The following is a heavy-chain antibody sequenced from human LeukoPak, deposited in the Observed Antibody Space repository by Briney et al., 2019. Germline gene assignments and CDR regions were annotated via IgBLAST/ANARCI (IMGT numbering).Heavy chain of an antibody. CDR2: IYYSGST. V-gene: IGHV4-39*07. J-gene: IGHJ6*02. CDR1: GGSISSISSNNYH. CDR3: PRDRRDDFWSGYWVRGYGMDV. D-gene: IGHD3-3*01. Sequence: SETLSLTCIVSGGSISSISSNNYHWGWIRRPPGKGLDWMGGIYYSGSTYYNPSLKSRVTISVDTSKNQFSLKLSSVTAADTAVYYCPRDRRDDFWSGYWVRGYGMDVWGQGTTVTVSS.